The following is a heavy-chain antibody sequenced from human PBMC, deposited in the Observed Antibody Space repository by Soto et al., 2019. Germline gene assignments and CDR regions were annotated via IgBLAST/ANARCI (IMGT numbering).Heavy chain of an antibody. CDR2: ISYDGSNK. Sequence: GGSLRLSCAASGFTFSSYGMHWVRQAPGKGLEWVAVISYDGSNKYYADSVKGRFTISRDNSKNTLYLQMNSLRAEDTAVCYCAKDVGAGDSSSSIGNWFDPWGQGTLVTVSS. V-gene: IGHV3-30*18. J-gene: IGHJ5*02. CDR3: AKDVGAGDSSSSIGNWFDP. D-gene: IGHD6-6*01. CDR1: GFTFSSYG.